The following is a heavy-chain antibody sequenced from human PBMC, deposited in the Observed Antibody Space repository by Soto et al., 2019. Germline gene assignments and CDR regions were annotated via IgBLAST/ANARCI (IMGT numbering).Heavy chain of an antibody. CDR1: GYTFTSRY. V-gene: IGHV1-8*01. Sequence: GASVKVSCKASGYTFTSRYINWVRQATGQGLEWMGWMNPNSGNTGYAQKFQGRVTMTRNTSISTAYMELSSLRSEDTAVYYCARVLSWASYYDFWSGYYNYYYYGMDVWGQGTTVTVS. D-gene: IGHD3-3*01. CDR3: ARVLSWASYYDFWSGYYNYYYYGMDV. J-gene: IGHJ6*02. CDR2: MNPNSGNT.